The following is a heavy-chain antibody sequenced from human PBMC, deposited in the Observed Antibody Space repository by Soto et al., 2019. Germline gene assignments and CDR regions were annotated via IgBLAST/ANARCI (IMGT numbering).Heavy chain of an antibody. J-gene: IGHJ4*02. CDR2: ISPGSRYP. Sequence: PWWSLGLGSAACGLTLGDSYVSWIRQATGKGLEWLSYISPGSRYPAYADSVKGRFTISRDNAKRSLYLQMMSLTAEDTAIYYCVRCGGGGLFVQWGQGTMVTV. CDR1: GLTLGDSY. V-gene: IGHV3-11*06. CDR3: VRCGGGGLFVQ. D-gene: IGHD3-10*01.